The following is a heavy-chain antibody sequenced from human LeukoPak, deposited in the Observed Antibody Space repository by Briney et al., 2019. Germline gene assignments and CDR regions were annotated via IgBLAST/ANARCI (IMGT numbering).Heavy chain of an antibody. Sequence: GGSLRLSCAASGFTFSTYWMSWVRQAPGKGVEWVANIKQDGSEKDYVDSVKGRFTISRDNAKNSLYLQMNSLRAEDTAVYFCARDRNSDFWSGYYTNYFDYWGQGTLVTVSS. D-gene: IGHD3-3*01. J-gene: IGHJ4*02. CDR2: IKQDGSEK. V-gene: IGHV3-7*01. CDR1: GFTFSTYW. CDR3: ARDRNSDFWSGYYTNYFDY.